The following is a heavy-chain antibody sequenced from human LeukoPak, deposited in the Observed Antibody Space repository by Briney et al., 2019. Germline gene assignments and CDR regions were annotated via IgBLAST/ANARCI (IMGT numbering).Heavy chain of an antibody. V-gene: IGHV3-9*01. CDR3: AKDTTYYYDSSGYRFDY. CDR1: GFTLDDYA. CDR2: ISWNSGSI. J-gene: IGHJ4*02. D-gene: IGHD3-22*01. Sequence: GRSLRLSCAASGFTLDDYAMHWVRQAPGKGLEWVSGISWNSGSIGYADSVKGRFTISRDNAKNSLYLQMNSLRAEDTALYYCAKDTTYYYDSSGYRFDYWGQGTLVTVSS.